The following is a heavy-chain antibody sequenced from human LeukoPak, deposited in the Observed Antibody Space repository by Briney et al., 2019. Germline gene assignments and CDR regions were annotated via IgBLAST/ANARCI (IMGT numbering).Heavy chain of an antibody. Sequence: SETLSLTCTVSGGSISSYYWSWIRQPPGKGLEWIGYIYYSGSTNYNPSLKSRVTISVDTSKNQFSLKLSSVTAADTAVYYCARVVVANNWFDPWGQGTLVTVSS. D-gene: IGHD2-15*01. CDR3: ARVVVANNWFDP. V-gene: IGHV4-59*01. CDR2: IYYSGST. CDR1: GGSISSYY. J-gene: IGHJ5*02.